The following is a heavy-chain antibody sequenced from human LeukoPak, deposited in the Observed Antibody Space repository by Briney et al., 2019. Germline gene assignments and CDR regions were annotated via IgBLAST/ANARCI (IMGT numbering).Heavy chain of an antibody. J-gene: IGHJ3*02. CDR3: AREMRRLGDQPGWAFDI. D-gene: IGHD3-16*01. CDR2: INWNGGST. CDR1: GFTFDDYG. V-gene: IGHV3-20*04. Sequence: PVGSLRLSCAASGFTFDDYGMSWVRQAPGKGLEWGSGINWNGGSTGYADSVKGRFTISRDNAKNSLYLQMNSLRAEDTALYYCAREMRRLGDQPGWAFDIWGQGTMVTVSS.